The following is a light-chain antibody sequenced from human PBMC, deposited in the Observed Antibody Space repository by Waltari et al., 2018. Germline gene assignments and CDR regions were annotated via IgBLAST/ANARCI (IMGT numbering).Light chain of an antibody. Sequence: SSELTQDPAVSVALGQTVRITCQGASLRYYYANWYRQKPGQAPLLVMYGKNNRPSGIPDRCSGSYSGDTASLTITGAQAEDEADYYCNSRDSNGNPFVFGPATKVTVL. CDR3: NSRDSNGNPFV. J-gene: IGLJ1*01. CDR1: SLRYYY. V-gene: IGLV3-19*01. CDR2: GKN.